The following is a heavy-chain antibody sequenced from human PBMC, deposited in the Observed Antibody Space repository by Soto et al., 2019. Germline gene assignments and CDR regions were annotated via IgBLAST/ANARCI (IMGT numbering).Heavy chain of an antibody. Sequence: PSETLSLTCTVSGGSISSSSYYWGWIRQPPGKGLEWIGSIYYSGSTYYNPSLKSRVTISVDTSKNQFSLQLSSVTAADTAVYYCASPIITGTPADAFDIWGQGTMVTVSS. D-gene: IGHD1-20*01. CDR2: IYYSGST. CDR1: GGSISSSSYY. CDR3: ASPIITGTPADAFDI. V-gene: IGHV4-39*01. J-gene: IGHJ3*02.